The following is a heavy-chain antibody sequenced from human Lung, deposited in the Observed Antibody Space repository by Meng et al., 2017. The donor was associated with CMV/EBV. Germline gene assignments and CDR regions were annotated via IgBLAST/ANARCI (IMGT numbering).Heavy chain of an antibody. CDR3: ARLTGTVYVHWFDA. CDR1: GGSFSGSY. V-gene: IGHV4-34*01. D-gene: IGHD1-7*01. CDR2: IDDTVRT. Sequence: SXTXSLXCAVYGGSFSGSYWHWIRQHPGMSLEWIGEIDDTVRTKYSPSLNSRVTMLLDTSKKQFSLKLSSVTAADTAVYYCARLTGTVYVHWFDAWGQGTXVNGAS. J-gene: IGHJ5*02.